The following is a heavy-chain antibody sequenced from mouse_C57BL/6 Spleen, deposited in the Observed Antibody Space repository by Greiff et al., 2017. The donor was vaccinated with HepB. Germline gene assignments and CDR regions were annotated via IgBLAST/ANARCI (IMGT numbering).Heavy chain of an antibody. CDR1: GYTFTSYW. V-gene: IGHV1-64*01. CDR2: IHPNSGST. J-gene: IGHJ1*03. Sequence: VQLQQPGAELVKPGASVKLSCKASGYTFTSYWMHWVKQRPGQGLEWIGMIHPNSGSTNYNEKFKSKATLTVDKSSSTAYMQLSSLTSEDSAVYYGARRLGNGYFDVWGTGTTVTVSS. D-gene: IGHD4-1*01. CDR3: ARRLGNGYFDV.